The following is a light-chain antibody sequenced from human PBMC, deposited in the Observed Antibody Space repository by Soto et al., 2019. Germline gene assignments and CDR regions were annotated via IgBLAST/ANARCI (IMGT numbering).Light chain of an antibody. CDR3: SSYTSSNTWV. V-gene: IGLV2-14*01. CDR2: EVS. J-gene: IGLJ3*02. CDR1: SSDVGDYNY. Sequence: QSALTQPASVSGSPGQSITISCTGTSSDVGDYNYASWYQQHPGKAPKLMIYEVSNRPSGVSNRFSGSKSGNTASLTISGLQAEDEADYYCSSYTSSNTWVFGGGTKLTVL.